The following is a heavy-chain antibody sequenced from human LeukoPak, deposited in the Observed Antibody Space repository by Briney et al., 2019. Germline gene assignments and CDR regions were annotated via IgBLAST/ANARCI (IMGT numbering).Heavy chain of an antibody. V-gene: IGHV1-46*01. CDR2: INPSGGST. D-gene: IGHD4-23*01. J-gene: IGHJ4*02. CDR1: GYTFTGYY. CDR3: AREVGYGGNSVSPAYFDY. Sequence: GASVKVSCKASGYTFTGYYMHWVRQAPGQGLEWMGIINPSGGSTSYAQKFQGRVTMTRDTSTSTAYMELSSLRSEDTAVYYRAREVGYGGNSVSPAYFDYWGQGTLVTVSS.